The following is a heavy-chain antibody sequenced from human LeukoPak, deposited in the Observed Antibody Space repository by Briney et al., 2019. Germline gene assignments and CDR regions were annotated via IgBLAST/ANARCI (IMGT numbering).Heavy chain of an antibody. Sequence: PGGSLRLSCVGSGFTFRSHAMSWVRQAPGKGLEWVSAISGSGGSTYYADSVKGRFTISRDNSKNTLYLQMNSLRAEDTAVYYCARGGTPRVCVAINWFDPWGQGTLVTVAS. CDR3: ARGGTPRVCVAINWFDP. CDR2: ISGSGGST. D-gene: IGHD2-15*01. CDR1: GFTFRSHA. V-gene: IGHV3-23*01. J-gene: IGHJ5*02.